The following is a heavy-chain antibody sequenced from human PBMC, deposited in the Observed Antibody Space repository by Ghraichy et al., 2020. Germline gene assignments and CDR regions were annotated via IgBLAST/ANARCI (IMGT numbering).Heavy chain of an antibody. CDR2: ISSSSSYI. CDR1: GFTFSSYS. D-gene: IGHD6-6*01. V-gene: IGHV3-21*01. CDR3: ARVGYSSSCFDY. J-gene: IGHJ4*02. Sequence: GESLRLSCAASGFTFSSYSMNWVRQAPGKGLEWVSSISSSSSYIYYADSVKGRFTISRDNAKNSLYLQMNSLRAEDTAVYYCARVGYSSSCFDYWGQGTLVTVSS.